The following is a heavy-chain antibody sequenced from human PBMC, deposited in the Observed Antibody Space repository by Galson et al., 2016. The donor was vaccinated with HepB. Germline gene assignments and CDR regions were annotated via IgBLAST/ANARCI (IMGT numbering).Heavy chain of an antibody. V-gene: IGHV4-39*01. CDR3: ARRTLPGYFDP. Sequence: SETLSLTCSVSGGSLSSAAYYWGWIRQPPGEGLEWIGSVSYSGSNYYNLSLKSRATISVDTSKNQVSLKLRSVTAADTAFYYCARRTLPGYFDPWGQGTLVAVSS. CDR2: VSYSGSN. CDR1: GGSLSSAAYY. D-gene: IGHD4-23*01. J-gene: IGHJ5*02.